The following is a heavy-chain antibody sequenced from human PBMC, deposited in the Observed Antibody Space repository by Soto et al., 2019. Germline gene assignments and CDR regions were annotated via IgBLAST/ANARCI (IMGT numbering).Heavy chain of an antibody. CDR2: IYPGDSDI. Sequence: GESLKISCKGSGYRFSSYWIAWVRQMPGKGLEWMGIIYPGDSDIRYSPSFQGQVTMSVDKSNNTAYLHWSSLKASDTAMYYCARQGSNGAYYYYGMDVWGQGTTVTVSS. CDR3: ARQGSNGAYYYYGMDV. J-gene: IGHJ6*02. D-gene: IGHD2-8*01. CDR1: GYRFSSYW. V-gene: IGHV5-51*01.